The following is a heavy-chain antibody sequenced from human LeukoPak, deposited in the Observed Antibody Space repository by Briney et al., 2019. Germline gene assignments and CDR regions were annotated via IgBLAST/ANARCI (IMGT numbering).Heavy chain of an antibody. J-gene: IGHJ5*02. D-gene: IGHD3-10*01. CDR1: GFTFSIYG. CDR2: ISGSGSNT. Sequence: PGGSLRLSCAASGFTFSIYGMSWVRQAPGKGLEWVSAISGSGSNTYYADSVKGRFTISRDNSKNTLYLQMNSLRAEDTAVYYCARDFTRSGWFGPWGQGTLVTVSS. CDR3: ARDFTRSGWFGP. V-gene: IGHV3-23*01.